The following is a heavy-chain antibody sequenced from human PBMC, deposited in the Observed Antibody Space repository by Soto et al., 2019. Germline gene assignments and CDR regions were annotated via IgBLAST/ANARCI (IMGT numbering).Heavy chain of an antibody. Sequence: GGSLRLSCAASGFTVSSKYMSWVRQAPGKGLEWVSIIYTSGNTFYADSVKGRFTISRDNSKNTLYLQMNSLRAEDTAIYYCARERESSGYILAYWGRGTLVTVS. J-gene: IGHJ4*02. CDR3: ARERESSGYILAY. CDR1: GFTVSSKY. D-gene: IGHD3-22*01. CDR2: IYTSGNT. V-gene: IGHV3-53*01.